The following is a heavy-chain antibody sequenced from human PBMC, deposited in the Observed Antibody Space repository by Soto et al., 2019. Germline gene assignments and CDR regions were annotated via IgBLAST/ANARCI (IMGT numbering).Heavy chain of an antibody. CDR3: AIDQALIRFLEWPTHFDY. Sequence: EVQLLESGGGLVQPGGSWRLSCAASGFTFSSYPMTWVPQPPGKGREWVSAISGSGGSTYYADSVKGRFTISRDNSKNTLYLQMNSLRAEDTAVHYCAIDQALIRFLEWPTHFDYWGQGTLVTVSS. J-gene: IGHJ4*02. D-gene: IGHD3-3*01. CDR1: GFTFSSYP. CDR2: ISGSGGST. V-gene: IGHV3-23*01.